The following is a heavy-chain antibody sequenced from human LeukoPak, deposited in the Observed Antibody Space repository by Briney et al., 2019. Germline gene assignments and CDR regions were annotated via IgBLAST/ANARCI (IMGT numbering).Heavy chain of an antibody. CDR1: GGSFSGYY. V-gene: IGHV4-34*01. J-gene: IGHJ4*02. Sequence: PSETLSLTCAVYGGSFSGYYWSWIRQPPGKGLEWIGEINHSGSTNYNPSLKSRVTISVDTSKNQFSLKLSSVTAADTAVYYCASQYCSSTSCPGAIDYWGQGTLVTVSP. D-gene: IGHD2-2*01. CDR3: ASQYCSSTSCPGAIDY. CDR2: INHSGST.